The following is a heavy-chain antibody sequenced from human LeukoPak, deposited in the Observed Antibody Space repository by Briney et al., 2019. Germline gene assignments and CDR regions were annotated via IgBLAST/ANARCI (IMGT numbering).Heavy chain of an antibody. CDR1: GFTFDDYA. Sequence: GGSLRLSCAVSGFTFDDYAMHWVRQAPGKGLEWVSYISSSGSTIYYADSVKGRFTISRDNAKNSLYLQMNSLRAEDTAVYYCARSPSGSYRNWFDSWGQGTLVTVSS. V-gene: IGHV3-48*03. CDR2: ISSSGSTI. D-gene: IGHD1-26*01. J-gene: IGHJ5*01. CDR3: ARSPSGSYRNWFDS.